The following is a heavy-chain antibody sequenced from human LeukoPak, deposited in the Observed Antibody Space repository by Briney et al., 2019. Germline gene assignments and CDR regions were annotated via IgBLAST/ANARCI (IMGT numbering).Heavy chain of an antibody. CDR3: TTDEASSRHTVTTGY. V-gene: IGHV3-15*01. CDR2: IKSKTDGGTT. D-gene: IGHD4-17*01. Sequence: GSLRLSCAASGFTFSNAWMSWVRQAPGKGLEWVGRIKSKTDGGTTDYAAPVKGRFTISRDDSKNTLYLQMNSLKTEDTAVYYCTTDEASSRHTVTTGYWGQGTLVTVSS. CDR1: GFTFSNAW. J-gene: IGHJ4*02.